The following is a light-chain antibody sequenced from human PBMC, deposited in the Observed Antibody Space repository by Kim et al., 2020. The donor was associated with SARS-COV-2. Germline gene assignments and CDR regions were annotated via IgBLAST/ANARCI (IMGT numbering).Light chain of an antibody. Sequence: SYELTQPPSVSVSPGQTANITCSGDKLGDKYVCWYQQKPGQSPVLVTYQDTKRPSGLPERFSGSNSGTTATLTISGTQAMDEADYYSQAWDSNTYVFGSG. CDR3: QAWDSNTYV. V-gene: IGLV3-1*01. CDR1: KLGDKY. CDR2: QDT. J-gene: IGLJ1*01.